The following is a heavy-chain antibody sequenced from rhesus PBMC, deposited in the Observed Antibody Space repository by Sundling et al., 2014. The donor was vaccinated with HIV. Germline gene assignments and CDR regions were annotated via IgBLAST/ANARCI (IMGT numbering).Heavy chain of an antibody. CDR1: GGSISDNYY. CDR3: ARGPPLEQYGLDS. CDR2: IYGNSAST. V-gene: IGHV4S9*01. J-gene: IGHJ6*01. D-gene: IGHD1-20*01. Sequence: QVQLQESGPGLVKPSETLSLTCAVSGGSISDNYYWNWIRQPPGKGLEWIGNIYGNSASTYYNPSLKSRVVISKDTSKNQFFLKLNSLTAADTAVYYCARGPPLEQYGLDSWGQGVVVTVSS.